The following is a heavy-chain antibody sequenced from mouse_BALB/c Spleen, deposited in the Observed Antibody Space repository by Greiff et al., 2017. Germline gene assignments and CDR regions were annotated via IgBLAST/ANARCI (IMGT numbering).Heavy chain of an antibody. V-gene: IGHV3-6*02. CDR1: GYSITSGYY. CDR2: ISYNGSN. CDR3: ARGGGVLAY. J-gene: IGHJ3*01. Sequence: ESGPGLVKPSQSLSLTCSVTGYSITSGYYWNWIRQFPGNKLEWMGYISYNGSNNYNPSLKNRISITRDTSKNQFFLKLNSVTTEDTATYYCARGGGVLAYWGQGTLVTVSA.